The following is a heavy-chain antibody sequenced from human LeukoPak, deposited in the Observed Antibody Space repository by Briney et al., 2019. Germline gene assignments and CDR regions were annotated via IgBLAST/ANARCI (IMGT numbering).Heavy chain of an antibody. D-gene: IGHD6-13*01. V-gene: IGHV3-23*01. Sequence: PGGSLRLSCAASGFTFSSYAMSWVRQAPGKGLEWVSTIIGSGGSTYYSDSVTGRFTISRDNSKNTLYLQMNSLRAEDTAVYYCAKEAAAGTRGGFDYWGQGTLVTVSS. J-gene: IGHJ4*02. CDR2: IIGSGGST. CDR1: GFTFSSYA. CDR3: AKEAAAGTRGGFDY.